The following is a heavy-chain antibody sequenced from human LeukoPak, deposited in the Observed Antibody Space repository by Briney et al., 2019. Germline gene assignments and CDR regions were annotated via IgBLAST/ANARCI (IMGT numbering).Heavy chain of an antibody. J-gene: IGHJ4*02. Sequence: GGSLRLSCAASGFSFDDYGMSWVRHPPGKGLECVSVINWNGGSTGYADSVKGRFTICRDNDKNSLYLQMNSLRAEDTALYYCARGRGSYSPYYFDYWGQGTLVTVSS. D-gene: IGHD1-26*01. CDR1: GFSFDDYG. V-gene: IGHV3-20*04. CDR2: INWNGGST. CDR3: ARGRGSYSPYYFDY.